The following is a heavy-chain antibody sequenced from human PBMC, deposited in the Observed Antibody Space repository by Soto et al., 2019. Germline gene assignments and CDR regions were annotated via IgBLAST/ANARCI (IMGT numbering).Heavy chain of an antibody. CDR3: ARGIQLGIVVVPAAASGYFDL. CDR1: GFTFSSYG. Sequence: ESGGGVVQPGRSLRLSCAASGFTFSSYGMHWVRQAPGKGLEWVAVIWYDGSNKYYADSVKGRFTISRDNSKNKLYLQMNSLRAEDTAVYYCARGIQLGIVVVPAAASGYFDLWGRGTLVTVSS. V-gene: IGHV3-33*01. CDR2: IWYDGSNK. J-gene: IGHJ2*01. D-gene: IGHD2-2*01.